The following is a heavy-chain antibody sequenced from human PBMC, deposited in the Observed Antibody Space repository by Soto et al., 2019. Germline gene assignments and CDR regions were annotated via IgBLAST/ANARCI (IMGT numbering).Heavy chain of an antibody. CDR1: GFTFRDYT. D-gene: IGHD1-26*01. CDR3: ARPLTTGWELLISGY. J-gene: IGHJ4*02. Sequence: GGSLRLSYAASGFTFRDYTMSWVRQAPGKVLECISVILSDYNTYYVDSVKGRFTISRDNAKNSLYLQMNSLRAEDTAVYYCARPLTTGWELLISGYWGQGALVTVSS. V-gene: IGHV3-48*04. CDR2: ILSDYNT.